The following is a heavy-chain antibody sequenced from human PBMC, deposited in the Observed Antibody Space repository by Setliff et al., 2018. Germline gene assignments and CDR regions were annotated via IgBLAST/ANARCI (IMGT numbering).Heavy chain of an antibody. D-gene: IGHD3-3*01. CDR2: IYTSGST. J-gene: IGHJ4*02. V-gene: IGHV4-61*09. CDR1: GASINSGSYY. CDR3: ARYDFWTGYYSGEGGNFDS. Sequence: SETLSLTCTVSGASINSGSYYWNWIRQPAGKGLEWIGHIYTSGSTNYNTSLSSRVTISLDTSKSQFSLKLNFVTAADTAVYFCARYDFWTGYYSGEGGNFDSWGQGTLVTVSS.